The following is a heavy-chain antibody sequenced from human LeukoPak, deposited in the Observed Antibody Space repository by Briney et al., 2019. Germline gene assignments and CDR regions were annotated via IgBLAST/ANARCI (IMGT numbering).Heavy chain of an antibody. CDR3: AREARYCSSTSCYALGDY. CDR2: IHYSGST. D-gene: IGHD2-2*01. J-gene: IGHJ4*02. V-gene: IGHV4-59*01. Sequence: SSETVSLNCTVSGGSMSSYYWNWIRQPPGKGLEWIGYIHYSGSTSYKTSLKSRLTISIDTSKSQFSLNLNSVTAADTAVYFCAREARYCSSTSCYALGDYWGQGTLCSVSS. CDR1: GGSMSSYY.